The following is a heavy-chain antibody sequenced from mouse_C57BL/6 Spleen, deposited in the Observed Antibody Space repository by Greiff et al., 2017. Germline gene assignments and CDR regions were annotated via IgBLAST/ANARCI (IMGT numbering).Heavy chain of an antibody. CDR1: GYTFTSYW. CDR2: IDPSDSYT. V-gene: IGHV1-69*01. J-gene: IGHJ4*01. CDR3: AKRGYAMGD. Sequence: QVQLQQPGAELVMPGASVKLSCKASGYTFTSYWMHWVKQRPGQGLEWIGEIDPSDSYTNYNQKFKGKSTLTVDKSSSTAYMQLSSLTSEDSAVYYCAKRGYAMGDWGQGTSVTVSS.